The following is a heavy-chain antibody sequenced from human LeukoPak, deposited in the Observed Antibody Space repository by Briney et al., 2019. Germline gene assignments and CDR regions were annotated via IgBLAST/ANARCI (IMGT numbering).Heavy chain of an antibody. CDR3: ATLNYCGGDCYHDY. D-gene: IGHD2-21*02. CDR2: IYYSGST. CDR1: GGSISSSSYY. J-gene: IGHJ4*02. V-gene: IGHV4-39*01. Sequence: PSETLSLTCTVSGGSISSSSYYWGWIRQPPGKGLEWIGSIYYSGSTYYNPSLKSRVTISVDTSKNQFSLKLSSVTAADTAVYYCATLNYCGGDCYHDYWDQGTLVTVSS.